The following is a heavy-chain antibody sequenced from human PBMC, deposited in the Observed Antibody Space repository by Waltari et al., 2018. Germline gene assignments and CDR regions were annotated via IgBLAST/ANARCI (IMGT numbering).Heavy chain of an antibody. CDR1: GGSFSGYY. V-gene: IGHV4-34*01. CDR2: INHRGST. J-gene: IGHJ6*02. CDR3: ARGRYCSSTSCYRAYYYYGMDV. D-gene: IGHD2-2*01. Sequence: QVQLQQWGAGLLKPSETLSLTCAVYGGSFSGYYWSWIRQPPGKGLEWLGEINHRGSTTYHPPRKSRVTMSVDTSKNQFSLKLSSVTAADTAVYYCARGRYCSSTSCYRAYYYYGMDVWGQGTTVTVSS.